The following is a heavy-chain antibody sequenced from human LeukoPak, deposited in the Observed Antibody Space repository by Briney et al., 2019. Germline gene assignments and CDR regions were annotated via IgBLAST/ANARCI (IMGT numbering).Heavy chain of an antibody. Sequence: PSETLSLTCAVYGGSFSGYYWSWIRQPPGKGLEWIGEINHSGSTNYNPSLKSRVTISVDTSKNQFSLKLSSVTAADTAVYYCARLRVNMMMDIVVVPAATFDGAFDIWGQGTMVTVSS. D-gene: IGHD2-2*03. V-gene: IGHV4-34*01. CDR2: INHSGST. CDR3: ARLRVNMMMDIVVVPAATFDGAFDI. J-gene: IGHJ3*02. CDR1: GGSFSGYY.